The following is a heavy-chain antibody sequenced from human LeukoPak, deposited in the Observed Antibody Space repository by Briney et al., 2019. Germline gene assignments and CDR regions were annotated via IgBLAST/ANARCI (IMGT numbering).Heavy chain of an antibody. Sequence: GGSLRLSCAASGFTFSSYEMNWVRQAPGKGLEWVSYISSSGSTIYYADSVKGRFTISRDNAKNSLDLRMNSLRAEDTAVYYCAREKGRGYNPYYYYYMDVWGKGTTVTISS. CDR1: GFTFSSYE. CDR3: AREKGRGYNPYYYYYMDV. V-gene: IGHV3-48*03. J-gene: IGHJ6*03. D-gene: IGHD5-24*01. CDR2: ISSSGSTI.